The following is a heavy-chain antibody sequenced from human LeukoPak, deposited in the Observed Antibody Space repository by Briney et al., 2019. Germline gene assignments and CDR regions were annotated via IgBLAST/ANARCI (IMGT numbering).Heavy chain of an antibody. V-gene: IGHV4-34*01. J-gene: IGHJ4*02. CDR3: ARGRSPGGKELDY. D-gene: IGHD2-15*01. Sequence: SETLSLTCANYDGSFSGYYWSWIRQPPGKGLEWIGEINHSGSTNYNPSLKSRVTISVDTSKNQFSLKLSSVTAADTAVYYCARGRSPGGKELDYWGQGTLVTVSS. CDR1: DGSFSGYY. CDR2: INHSGST.